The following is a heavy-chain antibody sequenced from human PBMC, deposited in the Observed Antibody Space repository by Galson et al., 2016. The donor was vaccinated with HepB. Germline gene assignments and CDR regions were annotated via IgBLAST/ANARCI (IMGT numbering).Heavy chain of an antibody. CDR1: GFTFSDYY. V-gene: IGHV3-11*01. CDR3: ERIKATIVVDNAFDI. D-gene: IGHD3-22*01. CDR2: ITSSGSPV. J-gene: IGHJ3*02. Sequence: SLRLSCAASGFTFSDYYMTWIRQAPGKGLEWVSYITSSGSPVYYADSVQGRFTIYRDNARNSLHLQMNSLRAEDTAVYYCERIKATIVVDNAFDIWGQGTMVTVSS.